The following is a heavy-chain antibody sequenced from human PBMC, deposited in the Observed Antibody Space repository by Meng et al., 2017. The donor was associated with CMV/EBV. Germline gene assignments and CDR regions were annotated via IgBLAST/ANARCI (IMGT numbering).Heavy chain of an antibody. D-gene: IGHD6-13*01. CDR1: GFTFNNYA. Sequence: GGSLRLSCSASGFTFNNYAMTWVRQAPGKGLEWVSTVLGTGPTYYADYVKGRFTISRDDSRNTLFLQLNSLRDEDTAVFYCARGDSSTTWLVFDYWGLGTLVTVS. CDR2: VLGTGPT. V-gene: IGHV3-23*01. CDR3: ARGDSSTTWLVFDY. J-gene: IGHJ4*02.